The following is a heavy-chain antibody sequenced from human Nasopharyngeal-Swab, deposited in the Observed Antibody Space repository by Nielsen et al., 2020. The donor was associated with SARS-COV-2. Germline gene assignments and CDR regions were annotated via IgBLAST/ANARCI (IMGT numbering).Heavy chain of an antibody. CDR2: IKQDGSEN. CDR3: AREQFSASSGWDY. D-gene: IGHD6-19*01. Sequence: GESLKISCAASGFTFSSYWMSWVRQAPGKGLEWVANIKQDGSENYYVDSVRGRFTISRDNAKNSLYLQMNSLRAEDTAVYYCAREQFSASSGWDYWGQGTLVTVSS. J-gene: IGHJ4*02. V-gene: IGHV3-7*01. CDR1: GFTFSSYW.